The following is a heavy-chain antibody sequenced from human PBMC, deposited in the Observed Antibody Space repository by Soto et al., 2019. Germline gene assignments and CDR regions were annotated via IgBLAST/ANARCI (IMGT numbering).Heavy chain of an antibody. D-gene: IGHD6-13*01. V-gene: IGHV1-18*01. J-gene: IGHJ5*01. Sequence: SVKVSYKGSGYIFPSLGISWVRQPPGQGLAWMEGASADKGNTTYAKNPQGTVPLPTTPPTSTPYLDLRSLEPDATAVYYCACSCGSSWKCYWFDSWAQRSLVTASS. CDR1: GYIFPSLG. CDR3: ACSCGSSWKCYWFDS. CDR2: ASADKGNT.